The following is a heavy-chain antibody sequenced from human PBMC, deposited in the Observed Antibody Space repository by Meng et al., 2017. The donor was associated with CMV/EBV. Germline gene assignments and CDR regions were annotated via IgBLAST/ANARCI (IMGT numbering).Heavy chain of an antibody. D-gene: IGHD2-8*01. CDR2: ISSSGSTI. V-gene: IGHV3-48*03. CDR3: ARGYCTNGVCYQRGGNDY. CDR1: GFTFSSYE. J-gene: IGHJ4*02. Sequence: GESLKISCAASGFTFSSYEMNWVRQAPGKGLEWVSYISSSGSTIYYADSVKGRFTISRDNAKNSLYLQMNSLRAEDTAVYYCARGYCTNGVCYQRGGNDYRGQGTLVTVSS.